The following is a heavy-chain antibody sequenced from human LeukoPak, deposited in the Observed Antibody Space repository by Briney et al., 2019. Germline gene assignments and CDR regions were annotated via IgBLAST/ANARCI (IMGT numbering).Heavy chain of an antibody. V-gene: IGHV3-64D*09. CDR1: GFTFSSYA. CDR3: VKGDRSRWYYFDY. D-gene: IGHD6-13*01. Sequence: PGGSLRLSCSASGFTFSSYAMHWVRRAPGKGLEYVSAISGSGGSTYYADSVKGRFTISRDNSKNTLYLQMSSLRAEDTAVYYCVKGDRSRWYYFDYWGQGTLVTVSS. CDR2: ISGSGGST. J-gene: IGHJ4*02.